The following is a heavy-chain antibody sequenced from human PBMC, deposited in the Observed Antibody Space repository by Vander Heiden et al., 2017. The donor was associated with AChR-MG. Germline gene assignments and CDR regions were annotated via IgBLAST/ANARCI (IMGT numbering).Heavy chain of an antibody. D-gene: IGHD2-2*01. CDR3: ARHRIFSATTSTTLGDY. J-gene: IGHJ4*02. CDR1: GGSISSSSYY. Sequence: QLQLQESGPGLVKPSETLSLTCTVSGGSISSSSYYWGWIRQPPGKGLEWIGSIYYSGSTYYNPSLKSRVTISVDTSKNQFSLKLSSVTAADTAVYYCARHRIFSATTSTTLGDYWGQGTLVTVSS. CDR2: IYYSGST. V-gene: IGHV4-39*01.